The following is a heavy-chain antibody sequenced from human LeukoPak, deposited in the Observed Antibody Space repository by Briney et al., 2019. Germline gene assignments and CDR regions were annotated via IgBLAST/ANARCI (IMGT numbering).Heavy chain of an antibody. CDR2: IFSSGST. CDR1: GGSINNY. Sequence: SETLSLTCTVSGGSINNYWSWIRQPAGKGLEWIGRIFSSGSTVYHPSLKSRVTMSVDTSSNSFSLKLTPVTAADTAVYYCARGRAVTTGDDYWGQGTLVTVSS. CDR3: ARGRAVTTGDDY. D-gene: IGHD4-17*01. J-gene: IGHJ4*02. V-gene: IGHV4-4*07.